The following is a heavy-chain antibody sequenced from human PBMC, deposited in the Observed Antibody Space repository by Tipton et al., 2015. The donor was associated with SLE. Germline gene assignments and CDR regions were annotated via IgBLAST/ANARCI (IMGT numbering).Heavy chain of an antibody. D-gene: IGHD6-13*01. CDR3: ATMNGYHGYFYGMDV. Sequence: TLSLTCTVSGFSISSYYWGWIRQPPGKGLEWIGSFSHSGSTYYNASLKSRVTISVDTSKNQFSLKLSSVTAADTAVFYCATMNGYHGYFYGMDVWGQGTTVTVSS. J-gene: IGHJ6*02. CDR2: FSHSGST. V-gene: IGHV4-38-2*02. CDR1: GFSISSYY.